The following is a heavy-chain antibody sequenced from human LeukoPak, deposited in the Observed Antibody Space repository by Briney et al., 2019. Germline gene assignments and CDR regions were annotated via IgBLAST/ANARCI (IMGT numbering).Heavy chain of an antibody. CDR2: INSDGSST. V-gene: IGHV3-74*01. CDR3: ARPSIAAADALDY. Sequence: GGSLRLSCAASGFTFSSYGMHWVRQAPGKGLVWVSRINSDGSSTTYADSVKGRFTISRDNAKNSLYLQMNSLRAEDTALYYCARPSIAAADALDYWGQGTLVTVSS. D-gene: IGHD6-13*01. J-gene: IGHJ4*02. CDR1: GFTFSSYG.